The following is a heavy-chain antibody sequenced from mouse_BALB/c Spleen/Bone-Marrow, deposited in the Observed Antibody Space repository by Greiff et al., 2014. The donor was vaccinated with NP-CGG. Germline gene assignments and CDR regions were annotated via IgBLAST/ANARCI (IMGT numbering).Heavy chain of an antibody. CDR2: IDTSDSYI. CDR1: GYTFTDKW. CDR3: ARGGHDFSLDY. D-gene: IGHD2-4*01. V-gene: IGHV1-69*01. J-gene: IGHJ4*01. Sequence: VQLQQSGAEFVMPGASVKMSCKASGYTFTDKWMHWVKQRPGQGLEWIGAIDTSDSYINYNQKFKVKASLTVDASSSTAYMHLSSLTSDDSAVYYCARGGHDFSLDYWGQGTSVIVSS.